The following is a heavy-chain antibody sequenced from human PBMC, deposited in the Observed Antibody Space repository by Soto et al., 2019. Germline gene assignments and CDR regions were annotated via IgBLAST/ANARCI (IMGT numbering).Heavy chain of an antibody. J-gene: IGHJ4*02. CDR1: GWSFSVYY. V-gene: IGHV4-34*01. Sequence: PSETLSLTCAVYGWSFSVYYWSWIRQPPGKGLEWIGEINHSGSTNYNPSLKSRVTISVDTSKNQFSLKLSSVTAADTAVYYCARGREITMVRGVSPYFDYWGQGTLVTVSS. CDR2: INHSGST. D-gene: IGHD3-10*01. CDR3: ARGREITMVRGVSPYFDY.